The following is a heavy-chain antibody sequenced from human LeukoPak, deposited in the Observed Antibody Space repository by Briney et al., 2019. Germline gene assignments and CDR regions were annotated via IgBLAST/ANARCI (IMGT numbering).Heavy chain of an antibody. J-gene: IGHJ6*02. CDR3: AGSYYSSAYYGMDV. V-gene: IGHV4-59*08. CDR1: GGSISSYY. CDR2: IYYSGSP. Sequence: SETLSLTCTVSGGSISSYYWSWIRQPPGKGLEWIGYIYYSGSPNYNPSLKSRVTISVDTSKNQFSLKLTSVTAADTAVYYCAGSYYSSAYYGMDVWGQGTTVTVSS. D-gene: IGHD3-10*01.